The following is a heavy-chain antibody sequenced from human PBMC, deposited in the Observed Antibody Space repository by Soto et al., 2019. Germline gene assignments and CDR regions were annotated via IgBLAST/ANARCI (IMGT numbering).Heavy chain of an antibody. V-gene: IGHV3-72*01. D-gene: IGHD4-4*01. CDR1: GFTLSDHY. Sequence: PGGSLRLSCAGSGFTLSDHYIDWVRQAPGKGLEWVGRSRDKPQGYSTAYAASVKGRFTISRDNSKNTLYLQMNSLRGEDTAVYYCAKDAYTPIRTTAHDSGGLDHWGRGTLVTVSS. J-gene: IGHJ4*02. CDR2: SRDKPQGYST. CDR3: AKDAYTPIRTTAHDSGGLDH.